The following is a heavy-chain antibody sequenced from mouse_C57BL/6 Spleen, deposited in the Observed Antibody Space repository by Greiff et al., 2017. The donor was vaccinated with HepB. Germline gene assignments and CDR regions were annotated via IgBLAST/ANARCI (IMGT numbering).Heavy chain of an antibody. CDR1: GYTFTSYG. CDR3: ARLHGSSYVGYFDV. J-gene: IGHJ1*03. Sequence: QVQLQQSGAELARPGASVKLSCKASGYTFTSYGISWVKQRTGQGLEWIGEIYPRSGNTYYNEKFKGKATLTADKSSSTAYMELRSLTSEDSAVYFSARLHGSSYVGYFDVWGTGTTVTVSS. D-gene: IGHD1-1*01. CDR2: IYPRSGNT. V-gene: IGHV1-81*01.